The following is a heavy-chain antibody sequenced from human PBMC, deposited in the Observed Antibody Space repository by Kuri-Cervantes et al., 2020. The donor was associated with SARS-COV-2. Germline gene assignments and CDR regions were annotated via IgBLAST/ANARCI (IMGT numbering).Heavy chain of an antibody. CDR1: GGTFSSYA. J-gene: IGHJ6*02. Sequence: SVKVSCKASGGTFSSYAISWVRQAPGQGLEWMGGIIPIFGTANYAQKFQGRVTMTTDTSTSTAYMELRSLRSDDTAVYYCARDGPLVVPAAEVYYYYGMDVWGQGTTVTVSS. CDR3: ARDGPLVVPAAEVYYYYGMDV. D-gene: IGHD2-2*01. V-gene: IGHV1-69*05. CDR2: IIPIFGTA.